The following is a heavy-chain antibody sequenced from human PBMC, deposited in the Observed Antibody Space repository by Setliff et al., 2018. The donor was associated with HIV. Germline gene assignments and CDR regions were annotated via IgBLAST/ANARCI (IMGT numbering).Heavy chain of an antibody. J-gene: IGHJ3*02. Sequence: ASVKVSCKASGFSFSRHYMHWVRQAPGEGLEWVAMINPSDGIPSYAQKFQDRVVVTGDTSRSIVYMELSSLLSEDTAVHFCTRAFPPMIPAAFDIWGLGTLVTVSS. CDR3: TRAFPPMIPAAFDI. D-gene: IGHD3-16*01. V-gene: IGHV1-46*01. CDR2: INPSDGIP. CDR1: GFSFSRHY.